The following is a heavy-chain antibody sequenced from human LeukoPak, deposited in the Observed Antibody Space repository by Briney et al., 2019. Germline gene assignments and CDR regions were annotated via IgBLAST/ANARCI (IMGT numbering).Heavy chain of an antibody. CDR3: AREYSDITMIVVVISD. V-gene: IGHV1-2*02. Sequence: GASVKVSCKASGYTFTGYYMHWVRQAPGQGLEWMGWINPDSGGTNYAQKFQGRVTMTRDTSISTAYMELSRLRSDDTAVYYCAREYSDITMIVVVISDWGQGTLVTVSS. CDR1: GYTFTGYY. D-gene: IGHD3-22*01. J-gene: IGHJ4*02. CDR2: INPDSGGT.